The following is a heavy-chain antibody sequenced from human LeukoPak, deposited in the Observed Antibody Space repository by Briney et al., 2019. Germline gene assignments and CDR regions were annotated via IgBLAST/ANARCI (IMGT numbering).Heavy chain of an antibody. Sequence: GGSLRLSCAASGFDFSTYSMDWVRQAPGKGLEWVSKITGSSTTLYADSVKGRFTISRDNSENTLYLQMKSLRAEDTAVYYCARGDGYNFFDYWGQGTLVTVSS. CDR1: GFDFSTYS. CDR3: ARGDGYNFFDY. J-gene: IGHJ4*02. V-gene: IGHV3-48*01. CDR2: ITGSSTT. D-gene: IGHD5-24*01.